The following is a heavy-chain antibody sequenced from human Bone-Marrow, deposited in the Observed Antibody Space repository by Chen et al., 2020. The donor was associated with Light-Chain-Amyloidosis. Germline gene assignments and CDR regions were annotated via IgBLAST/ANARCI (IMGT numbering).Heavy chain of an antibody. CDR3: ARDTHYDFQNGPLSWFDP. Sequence: LQLQESGPGMVKPSETLSLTCTVSGGPISHNIYYWAWIRQPPGQGLEWIGSVNYTGSTYYSPSLKSRVTMSVDTSRNQFSLSLSSVTAADTAIYFCARDTHYDFQNGPLSWFDPWGRGALVTVSS. V-gene: IGHV4-39*07. CDR2: VNYTGST. D-gene: IGHD3-3*01. J-gene: IGHJ5*02. CDR1: GGPISHNIYY.